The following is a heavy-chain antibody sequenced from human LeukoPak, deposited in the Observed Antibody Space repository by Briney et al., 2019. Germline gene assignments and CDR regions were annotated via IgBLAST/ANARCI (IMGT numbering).Heavy chain of an antibody. CDR1: GYTFTGYY. Sequence: ASVKVSCKASGYTFTGYYMHWVRQAPGQGLEWMGWINPNSGGTNHAQKFQGRVTMTRDTSISTAYMELSRLRSDDTAVYYCARSEFWSGYYSFGYWGQGTLVTVSS. CDR2: INPNSGGT. CDR3: ARSEFWSGYYSFGY. J-gene: IGHJ4*02. V-gene: IGHV1-2*02. D-gene: IGHD3-3*01.